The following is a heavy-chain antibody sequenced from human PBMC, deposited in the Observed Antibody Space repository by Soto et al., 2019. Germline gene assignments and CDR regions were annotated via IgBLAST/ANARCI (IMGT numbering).Heavy chain of an antibody. V-gene: IGHV4-39*01. Sequence: SETLSLTCNVSGGSLSSNFYYWAWIRQPPGKGLEWIGSISHRGNTYYSPSLRSRFTMSVDTSSTQFSLNLSAVTAADSAVYYCARHAPDATGWYQPFDVWGQGSPVTVSS. CDR1: GGSLSSNFYY. J-gene: IGHJ4*02. CDR2: ISHRGNT. CDR3: ARHAPDATGWYQPFDV. D-gene: IGHD6-19*01.